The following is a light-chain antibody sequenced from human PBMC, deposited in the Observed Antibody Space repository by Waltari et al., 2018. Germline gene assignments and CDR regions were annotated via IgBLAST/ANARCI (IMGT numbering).Light chain of an antibody. CDR3: QQYYSTPNT. Sequence: DIVMTQSPASLAVSLGERATINCKSSRGLFHTNNKDYLAWDQQKSGQPPKLLISGASTRAFGVPDRFSASGSGTDFTLAISSLQAEDVAVYYCQQYYSTPNTFGQGTKVEIK. J-gene: IGKJ2*01. CDR2: GAS. V-gene: IGKV4-1*01. CDR1: RGLFHTNNKDY.